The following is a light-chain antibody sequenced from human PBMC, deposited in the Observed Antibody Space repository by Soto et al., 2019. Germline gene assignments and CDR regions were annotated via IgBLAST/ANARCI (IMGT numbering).Light chain of an antibody. CDR2: AAS. Sequence: DIQMTQSPSSVSASVGDRVTITCRASQDISSWLAWYQQKPGNAPKVLIFAASTLQRGVPSRFSGSGSGTHFTLTISSLQPEDFATYFCQQADSFPLTFGGGTKV. CDR3: QQADSFPLT. V-gene: IGKV1-12*01. CDR1: QDISSW. J-gene: IGKJ4*01.